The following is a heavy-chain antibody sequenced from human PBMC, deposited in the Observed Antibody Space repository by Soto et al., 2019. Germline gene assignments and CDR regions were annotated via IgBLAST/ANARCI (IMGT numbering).Heavy chain of an antibody. V-gene: IGHV3-30-3*01. CDR3: ARDSFYCSGDTCYSGVVDY. Sequence: LRLSCAASGFTFSNYAMHWVRHAPGKGLEWVAIISYDGSNKYYADSVKGRFTIARDNSKNTLYLQMNSLRAEDTAVYFCARDSFYCSGDTCYSGVVDYWGQGTLVTAPQ. D-gene: IGHD2-15*01. J-gene: IGHJ4*02. CDR2: ISYDGSNK. CDR1: GFTFSNYA.